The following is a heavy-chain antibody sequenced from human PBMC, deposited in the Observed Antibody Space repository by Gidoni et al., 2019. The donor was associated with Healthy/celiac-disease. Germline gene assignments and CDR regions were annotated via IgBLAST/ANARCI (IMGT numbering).Heavy chain of an antibody. CDR1: LFTFCIYA. Sequence: VPLLDSGGVFVQLGASLSLHCPVLLFTFCIYAMSWVRQAPGKGLEWVSAISGSGGSTYDADTVKGRFTISRDNSKNTLYLQMNSLRAEDTAVDYCAKDRASYCSGGSCYGDYWGQGTLVTVSS. J-gene: IGHJ4*02. V-gene: IGHV3-23*01. CDR3: AKDRASYCSGGSCYGDY. D-gene: IGHD2-15*01. CDR2: ISGSGGST.